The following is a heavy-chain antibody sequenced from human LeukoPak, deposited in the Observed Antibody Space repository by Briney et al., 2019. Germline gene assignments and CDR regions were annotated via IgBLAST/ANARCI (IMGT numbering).Heavy chain of an antibody. J-gene: IGHJ4*02. V-gene: IGHV4-39*01. Sequence: PSETLSLTCTVSGGSISSSSYYWGWIRQPPGKGLEWIGSIYYSGSTYYNPSLKSRVTISVDTSKNQFSLKLSSVTAADTAVYYCARHDGRGGATMGALDYWGQGSLVTVSS. CDR2: IYYSGST. D-gene: IGHD4/OR15-4a*01. CDR1: GGSISSSSYY. CDR3: ARHDGRGGATMGALDY.